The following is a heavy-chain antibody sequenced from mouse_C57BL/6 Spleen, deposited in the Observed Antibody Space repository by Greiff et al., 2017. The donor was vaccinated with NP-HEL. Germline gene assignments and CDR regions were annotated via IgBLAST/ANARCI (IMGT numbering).Heavy chain of an antibody. Sequence: QVQLQQPGAELVMPGASVKLSCKASGYTFTSYWMHWVKQRPGQGLEWSGEIDPSDSYTNYNQKFKGKSTLTVDKSSSTAYMQLSSLTSEDSAVYYCARSVTDYAMDYWGQGTSVTVSS. V-gene: IGHV1-69*01. CDR3: ARSVTDYAMDY. CDR2: IDPSDSYT. J-gene: IGHJ4*01. CDR1: GYTFTSYW. D-gene: IGHD2-1*01.